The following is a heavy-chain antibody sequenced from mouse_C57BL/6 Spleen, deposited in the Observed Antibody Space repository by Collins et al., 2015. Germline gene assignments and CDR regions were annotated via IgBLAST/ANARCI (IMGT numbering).Heavy chain of an antibody. CDR2: INTETGEP. D-gene: IGHD2-1*01. CDR3: ARDGNYGAMDY. V-gene: IGHV9-2-1*01. J-gene: IGHJ4*01. Sequence: QIQLVQSGPELKKSGETVKISCKASGYTFTDYSMHWVKQAPGKGLKWMGWINTETGEPTYVDDFKGRFAFSLETSASTAYLQINNLKNEDTATYFCARDGNYGAMDYWGQGTSVTVSS. CDR1: GYTFTDYS.